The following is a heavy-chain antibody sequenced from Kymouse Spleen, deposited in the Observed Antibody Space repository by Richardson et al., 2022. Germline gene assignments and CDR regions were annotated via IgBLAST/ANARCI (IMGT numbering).Heavy chain of an antibody. CDR3: ARDNIAVADYYFDY. Sequence: QVQLVESGGGVVQPGRSLRLSCAASGFTFSSYGMHWVRQAPGKGLEWVAVIWYDGSNKYYADSVKGRFTISRDNSKNTLYLQMNSLRAEDTAVYYCARDNIAVADYYFDYWGQGTLVTVSS. V-gene: IGHV3-33*01. D-gene: IGHD6-19*01. CDR2: IWYDGSNK. CDR1: GFTFSSYG. J-gene: IGHJ4*02.